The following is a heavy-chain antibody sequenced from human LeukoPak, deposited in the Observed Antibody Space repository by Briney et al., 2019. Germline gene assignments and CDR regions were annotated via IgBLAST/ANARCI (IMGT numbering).Heavy chain of an antibody. J-gene: IGHJ6*02. V-gene: IGHV4-39*01. CDR1: GGSISSSSYY. Sequence: PSETPSLTCTVSGGSISSSSYYWGWIRQPPGKGLEWIGSIYYSGSTYYNPSLKSRVTISVDTSKNQFSLKLSSVTAADTAVYYCARAPLEYSSSFGYYYYGMDVWGQGTTVTVSS. CDR3: ARAPLEYSSSFGYYYYGMDV. CDR2: IYYSGST. D-gene: IGHD6-6*01.